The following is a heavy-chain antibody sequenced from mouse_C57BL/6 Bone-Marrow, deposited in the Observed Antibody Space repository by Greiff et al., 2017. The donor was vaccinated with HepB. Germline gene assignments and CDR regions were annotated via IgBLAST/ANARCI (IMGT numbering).Heavy chain of an antibody. CDR3: APLNHRFAY. V-gene: IGHV1-7*01. CDR2: INPSSGYT. CDR1: GYTFTSYW. Sequence: QVHVKQSGAELAKPGASVKLSCKASGYTFTSYWMHWVKQRPGQGLEWIGYINPSSGYTKYNQKFKDKATLTADKSSSTAYMQLSSLTYAESAVYYCAPLNHRFAYWGQGTLVTVSA. J-gene: IGHJ3*01.